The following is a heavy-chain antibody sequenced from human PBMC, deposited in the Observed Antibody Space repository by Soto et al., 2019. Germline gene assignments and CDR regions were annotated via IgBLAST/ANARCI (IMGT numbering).Heavy chain of an antibody. CDR1: GFTFSSYG. CDR3: AKEGGDYSYYGIDV. D-gene: IGHD3-16*01. CDR2: ISYDGSNK. V-gene: IGHV3-30*18. J-gene: IGHJ6*02. Sequence: GWSLRLSCAASGFTFSSYGMHWVRQAPGKGLEWVAVISYDGSNKYYADSVKGRFTISRDNSKNTLYLQMNSLRAEDTAVYYCAKEGGDYSYYGIDVWGQGTTVTVSS.